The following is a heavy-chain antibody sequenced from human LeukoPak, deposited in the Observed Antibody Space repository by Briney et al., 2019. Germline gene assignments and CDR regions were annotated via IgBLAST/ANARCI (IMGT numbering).Heavy chain of an antibody. Sequence: PGGSLRLSCAASGFTFSSYSMNWVRQAPGKGLEWVSSISSISSYIYYADSVKGRFTISRDNAKNSLYLQMNSLRAGDTAVYYCARGVIVAAAGTEYFQHWGQGTLVTVSS. CDR1: GFTFSSYS. CDR3: ARGVIVAAAGTEYFQH. V-gene: IGHV3-21*01. CDR2: ISSISSYI. D-gene: IGHD6-13*01. J-gene: IGHJ1*01.